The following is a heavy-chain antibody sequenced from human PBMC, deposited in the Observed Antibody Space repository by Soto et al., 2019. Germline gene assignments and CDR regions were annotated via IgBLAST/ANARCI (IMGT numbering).Heavy chain of an antibody. CDR3: ARDGYTRHDAFDI. Sequence: GASVKVSCKASGYTFSSYAMHWVRQAPGQRPEWLGWINPDNGESKTSQKLQGRVTISTDTSATTAYMELSSLRSEDTAVYYCARDGYTRHDAFDIWGQGTMVTV. D-gene: IGHD5-12*01. J-gene: IGHJ3*02. CDR2: INPDNGES. V-gene: IGHV1-3*01. CDR1: GYTFSSYA.